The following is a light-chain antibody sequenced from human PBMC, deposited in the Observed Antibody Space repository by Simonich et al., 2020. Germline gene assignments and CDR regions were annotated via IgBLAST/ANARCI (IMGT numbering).Light chain of an antibody. J-gene: IGKJ5*01. CDR2: WAS. CDR3: QQYYSTTSIT. V-gene: IGKV4-1*01. CDR1: QSVLYSSNNKNY. Sequence: DIVMTQSPDSLAVSLGERATINCKSSQSVLYSSNNKNYLAWYQQKPGQPPKLLIYWASTRESGVPDRCSGSGSGTDFTLTISSLQAEDVAVYYCQQYYSTTSITFGQGTRLEIK.